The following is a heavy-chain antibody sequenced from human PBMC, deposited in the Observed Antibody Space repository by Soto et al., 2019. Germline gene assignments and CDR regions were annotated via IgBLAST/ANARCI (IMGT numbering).Heavy chain of an antibody. CDR3: ARDSSSYAFDY. D-gene: IGHD3-16*01. V-gene: IGHV4-59*01. Sequence: SETLSLTCTVSGGSLNNYYWIWIRLAPGKGLEWIGYIYYTGTTKYNASLKSRVTMSVDASNNEFSLKMTSMTAADTGIYYCARDSSSYAFDYWGQGTQVTVSS. CDR2: IYYTGTT. J-gene: IGHJ4*02. CDR1: GGSLNNYY.